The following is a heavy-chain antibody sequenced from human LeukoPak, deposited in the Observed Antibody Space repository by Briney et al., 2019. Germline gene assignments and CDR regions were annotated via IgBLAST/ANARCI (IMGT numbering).Heavy chain of an antibody. D-gene: IGHD5-12*01. CDR3: ARESGYVTDPYYYHGLDV. V-gene: IGHV4-59*11. CDR2: VYHSGAT. CDR1: GVSIRSHY. J-gene: IGHJ6*02. Sequence: SETLSLTCTVSGVSIRSHYRSWLRQPPGKGLEWIGYVYHSGATNYNPSLKSRATISMDTSKSQFSLTVRSVTAADTAVYFCARESGYVTDPYYYHGLDVWGQGTTVTVSS.